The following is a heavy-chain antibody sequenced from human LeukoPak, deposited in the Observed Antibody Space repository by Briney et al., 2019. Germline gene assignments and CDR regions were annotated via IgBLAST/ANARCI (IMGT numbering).Heavy chain of an antibody. CDR2: ISGSDGST. J-gene: IGHJ4*02. D-gene: IGHD2-15*01. Sequence: GWSLRLSCTASGFTFSNYAMSWLRQAPGKGLDWVSTISGSDGSTYYADSVKGRFTISRDNSKNTLYLQMNSLRVEDTAIYYCAKGRGYCTGGSCYSDYWGQGTLVTVSS. CDR1: GFTFSNYA. CDR3: AKGRGYCTGGSCYSDY. V-gene: IGHV3-23*01.